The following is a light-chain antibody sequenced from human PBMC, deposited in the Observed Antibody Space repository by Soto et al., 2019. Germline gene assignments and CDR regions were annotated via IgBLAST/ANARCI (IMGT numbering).Light chain of an antibody. J-gene: IGKJ3*01. Sequence: DIQMTQSPSTLSASVGDRVTITCRASQTINTWLAWYQQKPGKAPKLLIYRASNLVSGVPSRFSGSGSGTEFTLTISSLQPDDFSPYYCQQYDTYSGTFGPGTKVDI. V-gene: IGKV1-5*03. CDR1: QTINTW. CDR3: QQYDTYSGT. CDR2: RAS.